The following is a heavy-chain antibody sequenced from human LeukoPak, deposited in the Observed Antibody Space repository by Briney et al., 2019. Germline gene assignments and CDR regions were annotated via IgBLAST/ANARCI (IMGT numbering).Heavy chain of an antibody. CDR2: ISSSSSTI. Sequence: GGSLRLSCAASGFSFSSYSMNWVRQAPGKGLEWISHISSSSSTIYYADSVKGRFTISRDNAKNSLYLQMNSLRAEDTAAYYCVRENYYDSSGPSWGQGTLVTVSS. D-gene: IGHD3-22*01. CDR1: GFSFSSYS. J-gene: IGHJ5*02. CDR3: VRENYYDSSGPS. V-gene: IGHV3-48*01.